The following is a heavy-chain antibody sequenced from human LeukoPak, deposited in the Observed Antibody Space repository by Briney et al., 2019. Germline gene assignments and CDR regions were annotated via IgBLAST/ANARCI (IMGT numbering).Heavy chain of an antibody. CDR2: ISSNGDNT. V-gene: IGHV3-64*01. D-gene: IGHD1-26*01. J-gene: IGHJ4*02. CDR1: GFTFSSYS. CDR3: ARAPRGGFSGSYHDY. Sequence: PGGSLRLSCAASGFTFSSYSMHWVRQAPGKGLEYVSAISSNGDNTYYANSVKGRFTISRDNSKNTLFLQMASLRGEDTALYYCARAPRGGFSGSYHDYWGQGTLVTVSS.